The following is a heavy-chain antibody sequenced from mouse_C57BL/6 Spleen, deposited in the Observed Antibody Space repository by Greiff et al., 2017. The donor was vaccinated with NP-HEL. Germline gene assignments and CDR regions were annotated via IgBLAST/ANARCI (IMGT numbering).Heavy chain of an antibody. CDR2: INPNNGGT. J-gene: IGHJ4*01. CDR3: ALYDYDNYYAMDY. D-gene: IGHD2-4*01. V-gene: IGHV1-18*01. Sequence: LVKPGASVKIPCKASGYTFTDYNMDWVKQSHGKSLEWIGDINPNNGGTIYNQKFKGKATLTVDKSSSTAYMELRSLTSEDTAVYYCALYDYDNYYAMDYWGQGTSVTVSS. CDR1: GYTFTDYN.